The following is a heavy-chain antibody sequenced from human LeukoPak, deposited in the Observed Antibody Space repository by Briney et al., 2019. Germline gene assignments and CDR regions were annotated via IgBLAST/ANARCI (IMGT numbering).Heavy chain of an antibody. Sequence: GGSLRLSCAASGFTFSSYDMHWVRQATGKGLEWVSSITAAGDTYYPGSVKGRFTISRDNAKNTLYLQMNSLRAEDTAVYYCARETTVTTSYNWFDPWGQGTLVTVSS. CDR3: ARETTVTTSYNWFDP. CDR2: ITAAGDT. D-gene: IGHD4-17*01. J-gene: IGHJ5*02. CDR1: GFTFSSYD. V-gene: IGHV3-13*01.